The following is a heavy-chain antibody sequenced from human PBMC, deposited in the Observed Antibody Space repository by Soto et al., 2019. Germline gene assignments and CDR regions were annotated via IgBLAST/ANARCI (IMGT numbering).Heavy chain of an antibody. D-gene: IGHD6-13*01. CDR1: GYSFTSYW. CDR2: IDTSDSYT. J-gene: IGHJ6*02. CDR3: ASPGIASQDRNYYYGMDV. Sequence: PGESLKISCKGSGYSFTSYWISWVRQMPGKGLEWMGRIDTSDSYTNYSPSFQGHVTISADKSISTAYLQWSSLKASDTAMYYCASPGIASQDRNYYYGMDVWGQGTTVTVSS. V-gene: IGHV5-10-1*01.